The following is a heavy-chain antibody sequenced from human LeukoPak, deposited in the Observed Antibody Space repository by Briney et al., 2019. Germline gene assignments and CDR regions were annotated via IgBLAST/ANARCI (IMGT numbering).Heavy chain of an antibody. CDR1: GFTFSSYS. CDR2: ISSSSSYI. J-gene: IGHJ4*02. CDR3: ARDGDGYSTDFDY. D-gene: IGHD5-24*01. Sequence: GGSLRLSCAASGFTFSSYSMSWVRQAPGKGLEWVSSISSSSSYIYYADSVKGRFTISRDNAKNSLYLQMNSLRAEDTAVYYCARDGDGYSTDFDYWGQGTLVTVSS. V-gene: IGHV3-21*01.